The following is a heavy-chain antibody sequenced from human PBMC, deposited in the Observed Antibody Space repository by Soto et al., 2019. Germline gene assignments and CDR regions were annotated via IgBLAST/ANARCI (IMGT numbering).Heavy chain of an antibody. CDR3: AKVYGTYYYDSSGYAAFDI. Sequence: GGSLRLSCAASGFTFSSYGMHWVRQAPGKGLEWVAVISYDGSNKYCADSVKGRFTISRDNSKNTLYLQMNSLRAEDTAVYYCAKVYGTYYYDSSGYAAFDIWGQGTMVTVSS. CDR2: ISYDGSNK. D-gene: IGHD3-22*01. J-gene: IGHJ3*02. CDR1: GFTFSSYG. V-gene: IGHV3-30*18.